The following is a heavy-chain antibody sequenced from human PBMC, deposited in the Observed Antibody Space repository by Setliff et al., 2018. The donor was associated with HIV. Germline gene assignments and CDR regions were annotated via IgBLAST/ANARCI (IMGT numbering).Heavy chain of an antibody. CDR1: RSTFNSHT. Sequence: SVKVSCKASRSTFNSHTINWVRQAPGQGLDWMGRIIPILGVANYAQRFQGKVTITADKSTSTGYMELTSLRFDDTAMYYCVRGVQSPPHYSYYYMDVWGEGNMVTVSS. D-gene: IGHD3-3*01. CDR2: IIPILGVA. CDR3: VRGVQSPPHYSYYYMDV. J-gene: IGHJ6*03. V-gene: IGHV1-69*02.